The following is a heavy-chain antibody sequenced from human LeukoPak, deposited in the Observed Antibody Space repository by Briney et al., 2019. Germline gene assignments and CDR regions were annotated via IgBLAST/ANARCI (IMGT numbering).Heavy chain of an antibody. CDR2: TWYDENSK. V-gene: IGHV3-33*01. CDR1: GFTFSSNC. J-gene: IGHJ4*02. Sequence: PGGSLRLSCAASGFTFSSNCMHWVRQAPGKGLEWVAVTWYDENSKYYADSVKGRFTISRDNSKNTLYLQMNSLRAEDTAMYYCARDWHSRNIDYWGQGTLVTVSS. D-gene: IGHD6-13*01. CDR3: ARDWHSRNIDY.